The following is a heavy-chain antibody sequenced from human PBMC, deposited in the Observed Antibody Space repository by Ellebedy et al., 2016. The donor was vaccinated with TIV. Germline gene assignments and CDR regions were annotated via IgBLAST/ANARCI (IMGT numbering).Heavy chain of an antibody. CDR3: AKDDGLVRGFSFDV. D-gene: IGHD3-10*01. V-gene: IGHV3-9*01. Sequence: PGGSLRLSCAASGFTFSTYWMHWVRQAPGKGLEWVSHISWNSGRIAYADSVKGRFTISRDNAKNSLYLQMNSLRPEDTALYYCAKDDGLVRGFSFDVWGQGTMVTVSS. CDR2: ISWNSGRI. CDR1: GFTFSTYW. J-gene: IGHJ3*01.